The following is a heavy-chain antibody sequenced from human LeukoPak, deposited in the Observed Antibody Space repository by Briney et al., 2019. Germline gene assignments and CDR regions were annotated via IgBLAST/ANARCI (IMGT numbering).Heavy chain of an antibody. CDR1: GFTFSSYA. Sequence: GGSLRLSCAASGFTFSSYAMTWVRQAPGKGLEWVSYISSGSTIYYADSVKGRFTISRDNAKNSLYLQMNSLRAEDTAVYYCARNMIADFDYWGQGTLVTVSS. D-gene: IGHD3-22*01. V-gene: IGHV3-48*03. J-gene: IGHJ4*02. CDR2: ISSGSTI. CDR3: ARNMIADFDY.